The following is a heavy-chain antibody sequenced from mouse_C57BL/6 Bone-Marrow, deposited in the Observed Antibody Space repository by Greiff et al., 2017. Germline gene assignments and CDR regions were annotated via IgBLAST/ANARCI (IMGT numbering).Heavy chain of an antibody. CDR1: GFTFSSYG. V-gene: IGHV5-6*01. CDR2: ISSGGSYT. Sequence: DVHLVESGGDLVKPGGSLKLSCAASGFTFSSYGMSWVRQTPDKRLEWVATISSGGSYTYYPDSVKGRFTISRDNAKNTLYLQISSLKSEDTAMYYCARHPLLPYYFDYWGQDTTLTVSS. J-gene: IGHJ2*01. D-gene: IGHD1-1*01. CDR3: ARHPLLPYYFDY.